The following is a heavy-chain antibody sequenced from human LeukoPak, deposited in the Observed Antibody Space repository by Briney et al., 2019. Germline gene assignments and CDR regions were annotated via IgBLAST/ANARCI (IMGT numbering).Heavy chain of an antibody. Sequence: GGSLRLSCAASGFTFSSYSKNWVRQAPGKGLEWVSYISSSSTIYYADSVKGRFTISRDNAKNSLYLQMNSLRDEDTAVYYCASYGGDCWGQGTLVTVSS. V-gene: IGHV3-48*02. CDR3: ASYGGDC. CDR1: GFTFSSYS. J-gene: IGHJ4*02. CDR2: ISSSSTI. D-gene: IGHD4-23*01.